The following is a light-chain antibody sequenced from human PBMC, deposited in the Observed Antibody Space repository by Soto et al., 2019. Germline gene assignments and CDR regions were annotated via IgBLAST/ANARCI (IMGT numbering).Light chain of an antibody. CDR3: QLYYSGM. CDR2: AAS. V-gene: IGKV3-20*01. CDR1: QSVDSNY. J-gene: IGKJ1*01. Sequence: EIVLTQSPGTLSLSPGERATLSCRASQSVDSNYLGWYQQKPGQAPGLLIYAASSRATGIPDRFSGGGSGTDFTLTISRLEPEDFAVYYCQLYYSGMFGQGTKVEIK.